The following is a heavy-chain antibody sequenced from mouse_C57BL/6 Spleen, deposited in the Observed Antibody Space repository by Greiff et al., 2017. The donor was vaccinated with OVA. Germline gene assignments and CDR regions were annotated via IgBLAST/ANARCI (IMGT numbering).Heavy chain of an antibody. CDR3: ARRHLGRGFAY. J-gene: IGHJ3*01. D-gene: IGHD4-1*01. Sequence: QVQLQQSGAELVRPGTSVKVSCKASGYAFTNYLIEWVKQRPGQGLEWIGVINPGSGGTNYNEKFKGKATLTADKSSSTAYMQLSSLTSEDSAVYFCARRHLGRGFAYWGQGTLVTVSA. V-gene: IGHV1-54*01. CDR2: INPGSGGT. CDR1: GYAFTNYL.